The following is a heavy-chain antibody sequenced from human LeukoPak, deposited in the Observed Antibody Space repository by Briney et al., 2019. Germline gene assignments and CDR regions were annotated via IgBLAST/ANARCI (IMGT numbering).Heavy chain of an antibody. CDR2: INHSGST. V-gene: IGHV4-34*01. Sequence: SETLSLTCAVYGGSFSGYYWSWIRQPPGKGLEWIGEINHSGSTNYNPSLKSRVTISVDTSKNQFFLKLSSVTAADTAVYYCAKGVWLARDYWGQGTLVTVSS. CDR1: GGSFSGYY. D-gene: IGHD6-19*01. J-gene: IGHJ4*02. CDR3: AKGVWLARDY.